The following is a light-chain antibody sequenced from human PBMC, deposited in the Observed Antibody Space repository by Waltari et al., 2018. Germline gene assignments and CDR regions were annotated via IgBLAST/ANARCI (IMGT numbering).Light chain of an antibody. CDR2: DAS. CDR3: QQRINWPVT. CDR1: QTFNNY. Sequence: EIVLTQSPATLSLSPGERATLSCRASQTFNNYLAWYQHKPGQPPRLLIYDASKRFSGTPARFSGIGSGTDFTLTISSLEPEDSAVYYCQQRINWPVTFGGGTKVEIK. V-gene: IGKV3-11*01. J-gene: IGKJ4*01.